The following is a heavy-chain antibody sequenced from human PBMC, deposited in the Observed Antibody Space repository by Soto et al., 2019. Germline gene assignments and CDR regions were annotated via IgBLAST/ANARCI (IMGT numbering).Heavy chain of an antibody. CDR3: ADGGEWAFNFDY. CDR1: GFTFSSYA. Sequence: GESLKISCTASGFTFSSYAMSWVRQAPGKGLEWVSGISAGGSNTYYPDSVKGRFTISRDNSRNTLYLQMNNLRVEDTAVYYCADGGEWAFNFDYWGQGTLVTVSS. J-gene: IGHJ4*02. CDR2: ISAGGSNT. D-gene: IGHD3-10*01. V-gene: IGHV3-23*01.